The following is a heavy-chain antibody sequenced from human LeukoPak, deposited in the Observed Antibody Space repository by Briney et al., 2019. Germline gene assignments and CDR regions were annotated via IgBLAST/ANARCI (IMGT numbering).Heavy chain of an antibody. V-gene: IGHV4-31*03. J-gene: IGHJ4*02. D-gene: IGHD2-2*01. CDR3: ARGRRELKYAPDY. CDR2: IYYTACA. Sequence: PSETLSLTCSVSGASMRRETHYWRWLRQHQGKSPEWIAYIYYTACAYYNPSHESRVSISLDASENQFSLKLSSVTAADTAVYYCARGRRELKYAPDYWGQGTLVTVSS. CDR1: GASMRRETHY.